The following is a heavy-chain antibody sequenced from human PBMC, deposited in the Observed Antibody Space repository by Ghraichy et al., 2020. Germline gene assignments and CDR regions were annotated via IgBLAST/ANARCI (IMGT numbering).Heavy chain of an antibody. CDR2: INNDGSSR. J-gene: IGHJ4*02. CDR1: GFTFSSYW. CDR3: ARDRPGYCSTGSCSYYFDF. Sequence: GESLNISCETSGFTFSSYWMHWVRQAPGKGLVWVSRINNDGSSRNYADSVKGRFTVSRDNAKNTLYLQMNSLRAEDTAVYFCARDRPGYCSTGSCSYYFDFWGQGTLVTVSS. V-gene: IGHV3-74*01. D-gene: IGHD2-15*01.